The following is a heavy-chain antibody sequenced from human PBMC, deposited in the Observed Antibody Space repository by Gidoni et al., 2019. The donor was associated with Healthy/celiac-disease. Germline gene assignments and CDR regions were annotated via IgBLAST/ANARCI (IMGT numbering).Heavy chain of an antibody. CDR1: AGSISSSSYY. Sequence: QLQLQESGPGLVKPSETLSLTCTVSAGSISSSSYYWGWIRQPPGKGLEWIGSIYYSGSTYYNPSLKSRVTVCVDTSKNQFSLKLSSVTDADKAVYYCARQPRGYYGSGIYYYYYMDVWGKGTTVTVSS. CDR2: IYYSGST. V-gene: IGHV4-39*01. D-gene: IGHD3-10*01. J-gene: IGHJ6*03. CDR3: ARQPRGYYGSGIYYYYYMDV.